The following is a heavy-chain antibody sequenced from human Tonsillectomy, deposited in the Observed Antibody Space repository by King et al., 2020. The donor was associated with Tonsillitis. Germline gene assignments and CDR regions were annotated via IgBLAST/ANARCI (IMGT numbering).Heavy chain of an antibody. CDR1: GFTFRNYW. J-gene: IGHJ4*02. Sequence: VQLVESGGGLVQPGGSLRLSCAASGFTFRNYWMTWVRQAPGKGLEWVANIKQDGGVKHYVDSVKGRFTVSRDNAKNSLYLQMDSLRAEDTAVYYCASDHYYDGSGSPGNCWGQGTLVTVSS. CDR2: IKQDGGVK. D-gene: IGHD3-22*01. V-gene: IGHV3-7*01. CDR3: ASDHYYDGSGSPGNC.